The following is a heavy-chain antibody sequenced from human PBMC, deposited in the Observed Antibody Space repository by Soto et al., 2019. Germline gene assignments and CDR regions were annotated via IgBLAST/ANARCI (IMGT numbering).Heavy chain of an antibody. D-gene: IGHD5-12*01. J-gene: IGHJ3*01. Sequence: QGQLQQWGAGLLKPSETLSLTCAVYGGSFSAYYWSWIRQPPGKGLEWIGEINHSGSTNYNPSLKSLVYLLLEPSKEEFYLRLSYMTAADSAVYYFARGDGYHYDAFDLWGQGTMVTVSS. CDR2: INHSGST. V-gene: IGHV4-34*01. CDR3: ARGDGYHYDAFDL. CDR1: GGSFSAYY.